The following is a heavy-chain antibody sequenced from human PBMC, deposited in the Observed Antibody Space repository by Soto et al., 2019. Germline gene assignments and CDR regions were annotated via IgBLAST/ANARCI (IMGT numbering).Heavy chain of an antibody. V-gene: IGHV1-69*04. CDR1: GGTFSSYT. J-gene: IGHJ6*03. CDR2: IIPILGIA. Sequence: ASVKVSCKASGGTFSSYTISWVRQAPGQGLEWMGRIIPILGIANYAQKFQGRVTITADKSTSTAYMELSSLRSEDTAVYYCAREVRIAALQDYYYYMDVWGKGTTVTVSS. CDR3: AREVRIAALQDYYYYMDV. D-gene: IGHD6-6*01.